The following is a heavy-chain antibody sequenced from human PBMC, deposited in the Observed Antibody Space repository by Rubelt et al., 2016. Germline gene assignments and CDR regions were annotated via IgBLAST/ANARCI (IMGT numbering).Heavy chain of an antibody. CDR1: GYTFTSYG. D-gene: IGHD3-10*01. CDR3: ARVRFGDSWFDP. V-gene: IGHV1-18*01. J-gene: IGHJ5*02. CDR2: IRAYNGNT. Sequence: QVQLAQAGAEVKTPGASVKVSCKASGYTFTSYGISWVRPAPGQGLEWMGWIRAYNGNTNYAQKPQGRVTMTTDTSTSTDYMELRSLRSDDTAVYYCARVRFGDSWFDPWGQGTLVTVSS.